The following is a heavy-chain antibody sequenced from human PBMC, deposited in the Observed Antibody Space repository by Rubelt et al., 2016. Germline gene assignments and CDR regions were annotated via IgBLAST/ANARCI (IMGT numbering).Heavy chain of an antibody. V-gene: IGHV3-66*01. D-gene: IGHD4-11*01. CDR1: GFTVSSNY. J-gene: IGHJ4*02. CDR3: AREPLNPLVTTSLDY. Sequence: EVQLLESGGGLVQPGGSLRLSCAASGFTVSSNYMSWVRQAPGKGLEWVSVIYSGGSTYYADSWKGRFTISRDNSKNTLYLQMNSLRAEDTAVYYCAREPLNPLVTTSLDYWGQGTLVTVSS. CDR2: IYSGGST.